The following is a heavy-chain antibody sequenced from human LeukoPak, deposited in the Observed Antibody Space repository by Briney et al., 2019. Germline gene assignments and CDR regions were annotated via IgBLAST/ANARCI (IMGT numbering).Heavy chain of an antibody. V-gene: IGHV1-2*02. Sequence: GASVKLSCKASGYTFTDYYMHWVRQAPGQGLEWMGCINPNDGDTNYAHKFQGRFTMTRDTSISTAHMEVSRLRSDDTAVYYCARANFLYCSSSTCLFDYWGQGTLVTVSS. CDR3: ARANFLYCSSSTCLFDY. CDR2: INPNDGDT. D-gene: IGHD2-2*01. J-gene: IGHJ4*02. CDR1: GYTFTDYY.